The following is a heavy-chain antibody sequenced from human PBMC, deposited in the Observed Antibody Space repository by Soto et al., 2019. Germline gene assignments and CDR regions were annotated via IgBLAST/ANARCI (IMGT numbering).Heavy chain of an antibody. CDR2: IFHSLGA. CDR1: GGSTTSDY. Sequence: PSETLSLTCTFAGGSTTSDYLSWIRQPPGKGLEWLGYIFHSLGAKYNPSLGSRGTISLDTSKNQLSLSLRSVTAADTAIYFCVRDLNGSGDYWGQGTLVTFSS. J-gene: IGHJ4*02. CDR3: VRDLNGSGDY. V-gene: IGHV4-59*01. D-gene: IGHD3-10*01.